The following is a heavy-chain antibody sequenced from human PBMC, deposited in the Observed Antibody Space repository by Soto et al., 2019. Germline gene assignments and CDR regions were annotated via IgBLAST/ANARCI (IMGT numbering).Heavy chain of an antibody. D-gene: IGHD6-19*01. CDR2: MNPNSGNT. CDR1: GYTFTSYD. J-gene: IGHJ3*02. CDR3: ARGKDSGGWYLEDAFDI. V-gene: IGHV1-8*01. Sequence: ASVKVSCKASGYTFTSYDINWVRQATGQGLEWMGWMNPNSGNTGYAQKFQGRVTMTRNISISTAYMELSSLRSEDTAVYYCARGKDSGGWYLEDAFDIWGQGTMVTVSS.